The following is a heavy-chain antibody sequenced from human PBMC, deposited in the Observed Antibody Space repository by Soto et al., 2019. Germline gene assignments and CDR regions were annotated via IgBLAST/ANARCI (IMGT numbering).Heavy chain of an antibody. V-gene: IGHV1-2*02. CDR3: ARGDITMIVVVIPSFDY. J-gene: IGHJ4*02. Sequence: ASVKVSCKASGCTFTGYYMHWVRQAPGQGLEWMGWINPNSGGTNYAQKFQGRVTMTRDTSISTAYMELSRLRSDDTAVYYCARGDITMIVVVIPSFDYWGQGTLVTVSS. CDR2: INPNSGGT. CDR1: GCTFTGYY. D-gene: IGHD3-22*01.